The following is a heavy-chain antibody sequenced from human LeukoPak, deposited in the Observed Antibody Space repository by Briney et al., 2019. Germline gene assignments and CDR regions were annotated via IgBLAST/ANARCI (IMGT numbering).Heavy chain of an antibody. D-gene: IGHD6-19*01. CDR3: AKDVGVAGNDWFDP. Sequence: ESLTLSCAASGFSFSTYSMNWVRQPPGKGLERVSAISGSGGSTIYADSVKGRFTISRDNSKNTLYLQMNSLRAEDTALYYCAKDVGVAGNDWFDPWGQGTLVTVSS. V-gene: IGHV3-23*01. J-gene: IGHJ5*02. CDR2: ISGSGGST. CDR1: GFSFSTYS.